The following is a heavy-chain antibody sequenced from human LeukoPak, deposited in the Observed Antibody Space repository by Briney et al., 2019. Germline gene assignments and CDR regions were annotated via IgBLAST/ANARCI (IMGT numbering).Heavy chain of an antibody. D-gene: IGHD5-18*01. V-gene: IGHV4-59*08. CDR3: ARHGYSYGYGY. J-gene: IGHJ4*02. CDR2: IYDSGST. CDR1: GGSISSYY. Sequence: SETLSLTCTVSGGSISSYYWSWIRQPPGKGLEWIGYIYDSGSTNYNPSLKSRVTISVDTSKNQFSLKLSSVTAADTAVYYCARHGYSYGYGYWGQGTLVTVSS.